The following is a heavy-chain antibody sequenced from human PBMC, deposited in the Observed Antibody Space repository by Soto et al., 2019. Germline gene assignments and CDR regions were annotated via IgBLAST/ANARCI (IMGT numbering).Heavy chain of an antibody. J-gene: IGHJ5*02. D-gene: IGHD4-4*01. CDR1: GDTFSTYT. Sequence: QVQLVQSGAEVKKPGSSVKVSCKASGDTFSTYTITWVRQAPGQGLEWMGRIIPIIGIINYAQKFQGRVTISADXLXGTXYMELTGLRSDDTAVYYCAGDPDSHYNDSHASSYPWGQGTLVTVSS. V-gene: IGHV1-69*08. CDR3: AGDPDSHYNDSHASSYP. CDR2: IIPIIGII.